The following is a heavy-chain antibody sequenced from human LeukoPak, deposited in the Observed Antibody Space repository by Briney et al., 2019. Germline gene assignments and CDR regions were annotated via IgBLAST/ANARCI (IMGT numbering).Heavy chain of an antibody. Sequence: PSETLSLTCTVSGGSISSSSYYWGWIRQPPGKGLEWIGSIYYSGSTYYNPSLKSRVTISVDTSKNQFSLKLSSVTAADTAVYYCARHLTRPPVAGNFDYWGQGTLVTVSS. V-gene: IGHV4-39*01. CDR2: IYYSGST. J-gene: IGHJ4*02. D-gene: IGHD6-19*01. CDR1: GGSISSSSYY. CDR3: ARHLTRPPVAGNFDY.